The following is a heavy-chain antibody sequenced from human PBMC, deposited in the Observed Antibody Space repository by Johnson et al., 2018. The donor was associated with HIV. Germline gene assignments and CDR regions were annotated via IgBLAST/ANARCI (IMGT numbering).Heavy chain of an antibody. J-gene: IGHJ3*02. D-gene: IGHD2-2*01. CDR2: IKQDGSEK. Sequence: EVQLVESGGDLVKPGGSLRLSCAASGFTFRDYYMSWIRQAPGKGLEWVANIKQDGSEKYYVDSVKGRFTISRDNAKNSLYLQMNSLRAEDTALYYCARGKLPAALRRGDAFDIWGQGTMVTVSS. V-gene: IGHV3-7*03. CDR3: ARGKLPAALRRGDAFDI. CDR1: GFTFRDYY.